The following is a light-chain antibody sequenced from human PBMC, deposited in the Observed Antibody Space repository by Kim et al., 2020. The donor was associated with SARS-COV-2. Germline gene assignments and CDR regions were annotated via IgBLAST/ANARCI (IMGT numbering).Light chain of an antibody. CDR3: QQSYGTPPT. Sequence: DIQMTQSPSSLSASVGDRVTITCRASQSIRSYLNWYQYKPGKAPKFLIQTASSLQSGVPSRFSGGGSETDFTLNITSLQPEDFATYYCQQSYGTPPTFGQGTKVDIK. J-gene: IGKJ1*01. CDR1: QSIRSY. CDR2: TAS. V-gene: IGKV1-39*01.